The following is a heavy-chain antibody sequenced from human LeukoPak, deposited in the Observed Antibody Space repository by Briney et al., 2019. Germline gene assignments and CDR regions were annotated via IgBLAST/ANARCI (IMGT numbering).Heavy chain of an antibody. CDR3: ARVDRLVVRGVLQYYFDY. Sequence: GASVKVSCKASGYTFTSYGISWVRQAPGQGLEWMGWISAYNGNTNYAQKLQGRVTTTTDTSTSTAYMELRSLRSDDTAVYYCARVDRLVVRGVLQYYFDYWGQGTLVTVSS. D-gene: IGHD3-10*01. CDR2: ISAYNGNT. V-gene: IGHV1-18*01. CDR1: GYTFTSYG. J-gene: IGHJ4*02.